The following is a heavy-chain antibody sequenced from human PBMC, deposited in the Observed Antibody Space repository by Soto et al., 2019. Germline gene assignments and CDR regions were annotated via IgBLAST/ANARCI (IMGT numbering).Heavy chain of an antibody. CDR1: GGSISSGGYY. CDR2: IYYSGST. Sequence: QVQLQESGPGLVKPSQTLSLTCTVSGGSISSGGYYWSGIRQHPGKGLEWIGYIYYSGSTYYNPSLKSRVTISVDTSKNQFSLKLSSVTAADTAVYYCARVDGGYGRRSLLSWGQGTLVTVSS. CDR3: ARVDGGYGRRSLLS. D-gene: IGHD4-17*01. V-gene: IGHV4-31*03. J-gene: IGHJ4*02.